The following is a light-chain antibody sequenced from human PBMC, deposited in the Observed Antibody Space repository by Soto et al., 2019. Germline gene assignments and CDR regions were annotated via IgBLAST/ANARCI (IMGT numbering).Light chain of an antibody. V-gene: IGKV3-15*01. CDR1: QSVSRN. CDR2: GAS. CDR3: HQRQSWPRT. J-gene: IGKJ1*01. Sequence: EIVMTQSPATLSVSPGERATLSCRASQSVSRNLAWYQQRPGQAPRLLISGASTRATGIAARFSGSGSGTDFTLTISRLEPEDFAVYYCHQRQSWPRTFGQGTKVDIK.